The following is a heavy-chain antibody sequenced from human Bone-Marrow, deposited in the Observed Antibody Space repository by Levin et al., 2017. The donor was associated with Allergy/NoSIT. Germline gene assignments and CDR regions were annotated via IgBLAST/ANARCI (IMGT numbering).Heavy chain of an antibody. V-gene: IGHV3-33*06. CDR2: IWNDGSRQ. CDR3: AKDYLTGPSDY. Sequence: PGGSLRLSCVASGYTFTRHGMHWVRQAPGKGLEWVAVIWNDGSRQEYIDSVRGRFIVSKDNSKNTVYLQMNSLRAEDTATYYCAKDYLTGPSDYWGQGTLVTVSS. CDR1: GYTFTRHG. D-gene: IGHD3-9*01. J-gene: IGHJ4*02.